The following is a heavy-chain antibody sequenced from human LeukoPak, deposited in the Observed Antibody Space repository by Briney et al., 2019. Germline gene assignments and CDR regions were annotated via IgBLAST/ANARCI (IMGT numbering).Heavy chain of an antibody. V-gene: IGHV3-30*01. J-gene: IGHJ4*02. CDR2: ISYDGSNK. CDR1: GFTFSSYA. Sequence: GGSLRLSWAAAGFTFSSYAMHWARQAPGKGLEWVAVISYDGSNKYYAESVKGRFTISRDNSKNTPYLQMNSLRAEDTAVYYCARDRSMIVVVILDYWGQGTLVTVSS. CDR3: ARDRSMIVVVILDY. D-gene: IGHD3-22*01.